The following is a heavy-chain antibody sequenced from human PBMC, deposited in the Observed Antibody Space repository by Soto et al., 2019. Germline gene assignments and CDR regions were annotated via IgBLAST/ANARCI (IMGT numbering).Heavy chain of an antibody. CDR3: ARVLTGPDGLDY. CDR1: GFTFSSYS. Sequence: GALRLSCAASGFTFSSYSMNWVRQAPGKGLEWVSSISSSSSYIYYADSVKGRFTISRDNAKNSLYLQMNSLRAEDTAVYYCARVLTGPDGLDYWGQGTLVTVSS. CDR2: ISSSSSYI. V-gene: IGHV3-21*01. J-gene: IGHJ4*02. D-gene: IGHD2-15*01.